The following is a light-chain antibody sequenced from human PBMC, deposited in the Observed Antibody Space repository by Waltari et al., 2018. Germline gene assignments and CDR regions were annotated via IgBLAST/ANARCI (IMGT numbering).Light chain of an antibody. J-gene: IGLJ2*01. CDR1: TSAVGAYNY. V-gene: IGLV2-11*01. CDR3: CSYAGRYTSV. CDR2: DVD. Sequence: QSALTQPRSVSGSPGQSLTLSCTGPTSAVGAYNYVPWYQQRPGKPPKLVLYDVDKRPSGVPDRFSGSKAGNTASLTISGLQADDEADYYCCSYAGRYTSVFGGGTKVTVL.